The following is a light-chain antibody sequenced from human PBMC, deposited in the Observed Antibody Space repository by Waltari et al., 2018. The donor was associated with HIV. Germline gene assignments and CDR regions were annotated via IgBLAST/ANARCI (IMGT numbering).Light chain of an antibody. Sequence: RASAGVASAVAWYAQTPGQGPWLRIWDASNRAIGIPARFSGSGSGTDFTLTISRLEPEDFSLYYCQQRNKWPSTFGPGTKVDI. J-gene: IGKJ3*01. CDR2: DAS. V-gene: IGKV3D-11*01. CDR1: AGVASA. CDR3: QQRNKWPST.